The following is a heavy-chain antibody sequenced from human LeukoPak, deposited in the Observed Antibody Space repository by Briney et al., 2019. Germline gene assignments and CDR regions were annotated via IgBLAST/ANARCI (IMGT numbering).Heavy chain of an antibody. J-gene: IGHJ4*02. CDR1: GGSISSYY. CDR3: AREGNLPDSGYDLGIDY. D-gene: IGHD5-12*01. CDR2: IYYSGST. V-gene: IGHV4-59*12. Sequence: PSETLSLTCTVSGGSISSYYWSWIRQPPGKGLEWIGYIYYSGSTNYNPSLKSRVTISVDTSKNQFSLKLSSVTAADTAVYYCAREGNLPDSGYDLGIDYWGQGTLVTVSS.